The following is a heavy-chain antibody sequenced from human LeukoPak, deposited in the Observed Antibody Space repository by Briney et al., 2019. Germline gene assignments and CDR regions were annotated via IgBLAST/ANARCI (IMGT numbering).Heavy chain of an antibody. CDR2: IYTGGNT. CDR1: GFTVGSTY. J-gene: IGHJ4*02. D-gene: IGHD4-17*01. Sequence: QPGGSLRLSCAASGFTVGSTYMSWVRQAPGKGLEWVSVIYTGGNTYYADSVKGRFTISRHNSNNTLYLQMNSLRVEDTAVYYCARGHYGDYSFDYWGQGTLVTVSS. CDR3: ARGHYGDYSFDY. V-gene: IGHV3-53*04.